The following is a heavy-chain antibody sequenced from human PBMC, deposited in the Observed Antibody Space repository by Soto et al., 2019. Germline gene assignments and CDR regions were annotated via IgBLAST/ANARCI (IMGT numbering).Heavy chain of an antibody. CDR1: GGSISSGGYY. V-gene: IGHV4-31*03. J-gene: IGHJ6*02. D-gene: IGHD6-13*01. CDR3: ASEGYSSSWYRGGMDV. CDR2: LYYSGST. Sequence: QVQLQESGPGLVKPSQTLSLTCTVSGGSISSGGYYWSWIRQHPGKGLERMGYLYYSGSTYDNPSLKRRVTISVDTSKNQFSLKLSSVTAADTAVYYCASEGYSSSWYRGGMDVWGQGTTVTVSS.